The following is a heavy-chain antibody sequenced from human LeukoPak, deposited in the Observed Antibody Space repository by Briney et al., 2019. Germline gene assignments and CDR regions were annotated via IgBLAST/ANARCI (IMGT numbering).Heavy chain of an antibody. D-gene: IGHD4-11*01. J-gene: IGHJ4*02. CDR1: GFTYNHYG. V-gene: IGHV3-33*03. CDR3: AKDAQRGFDYSNSLEY. CDR2: XWSDGTEK. Sequence: PGGSXRLSCAASGFTYNHYGXXXVRQAPGKXXXXXXXXWSDGTEKYXADAVKXXXTVXRDDSRNTLYLQMNSLRGEDTAVYYCAKDAQRGFDYSNSLEYWGQGTLVTVSS.